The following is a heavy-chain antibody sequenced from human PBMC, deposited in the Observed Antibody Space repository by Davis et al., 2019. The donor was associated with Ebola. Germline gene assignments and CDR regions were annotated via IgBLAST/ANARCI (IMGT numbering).Heavy chain of an antibody. J-gene: IGHJ6*02. CDR2: INPSGGST. V-gene: IGHV1-46*01. D-gene: IGHD5-24*01. Sequence: ASVTVSCKASGYTFTSYYMHWVRQAPGQGLEWMGIINPSGGSTSYALKFQGRVTMTRDTSTSTVYMELSSLRSEDTAVYYCARVQRWLQLVYYGMDVWGQGTTVTVSS. CDR3: ARVQRWLQLVYYGMDV. CDR1: GYTFTSYY.